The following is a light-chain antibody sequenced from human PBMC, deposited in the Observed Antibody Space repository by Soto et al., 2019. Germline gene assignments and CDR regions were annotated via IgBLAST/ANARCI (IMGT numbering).Light chain of an antibody. CDR2: GAF. CDR3: QQYNDWPLT. V-gene: IGKV3-15*01. J-gene: IGKJ1*01. Sequence: EIVMTQSPGTLSVSPGERVTLACRAGQSVSSNLAWYQQKPGQAPILLIYGAFTRATGIPARFSGTGSGTEFTLTISSLQSEDFALYYCQQYNDWPLTFGQGTKVDI. CDR1: QSVSSN.